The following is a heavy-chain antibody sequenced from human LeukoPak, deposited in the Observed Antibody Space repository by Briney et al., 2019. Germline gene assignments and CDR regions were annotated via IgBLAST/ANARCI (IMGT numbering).Heavy chain of an antibody. CDR1: GYSFTNYW. CDR2: IYPGDSDT. V-gene: IGHV5-51*01. J-gene: IGHJ3*02. CDR3: ARQYGDYRAFDI. D-gene: IGHD4-17*01. Sequence: GESLTISCKGSGYSFTNYWIAWVRQMPGKGLEWVGIIYPGDSDTRYSPSFQGQVTISADKSITTASLQWSSLKASDTAVYYCARQYGDYRAFDIWGQGTMVTVSS.